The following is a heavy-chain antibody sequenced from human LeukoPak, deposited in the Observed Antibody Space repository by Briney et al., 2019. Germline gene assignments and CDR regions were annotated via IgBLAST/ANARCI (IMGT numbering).Heavy chain of an antibody. CDR2: INQDGSEK. Sequence: GGSLRLSCAASGFTFSSLWMTWARQAPGKGLEWVANINQDGSEKYFVDSVKGRFTISRDNAKNSVFLQMNSLTVEDTAVYYCARDGGVSGYDLLDYWGQGTLVTVSS. CDR1: GFTFSSLW. D-gene: IGHD5-12*01. J-gene: IGHJ4*02. CDR3: ARDGGVSGYDLLDY. V-gene: IGHV3-7*01.